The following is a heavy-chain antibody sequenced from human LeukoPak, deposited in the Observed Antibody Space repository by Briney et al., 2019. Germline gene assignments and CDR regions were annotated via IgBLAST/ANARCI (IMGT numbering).Heavy chain of an antibody. D-gene: IGHD3-10*01. CDR1: GGSTNNYY. V-gene: IGHV4-4*07. Sequence: SETLSLTCTVSGGSTNNYYLSWIRQPAGKGLEWIGRIYTSGSTSYSPSLKSRVTMSVDTSKNQFSLKLSSVTAADTAVYYCARDDLVRGSIDYWGQGTLVTVSS. CDR2: IYTSGST. J-gene: IGHJ4*02. CDR3: ARDDLVRGSIDY.